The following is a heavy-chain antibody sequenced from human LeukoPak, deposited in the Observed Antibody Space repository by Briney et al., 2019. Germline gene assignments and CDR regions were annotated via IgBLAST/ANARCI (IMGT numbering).Heavy chain of an antibody. J-gene: IGHJ5*02. CDR2: MNPNSGGT. Sequence: ASVKVSCKASGFSFTGYYMHWVRQAPGQGLEWMGWMNPNSGGTNYGQNFQGRVTMTRDTSISTAYMELSRLRSDDTAIYYCAREKVVTSTCIWLDPWGQGTLVTVSS. V-gene: IGHV1-2*02. D-gene: IGHD2-21*02. CDR3: AREKVVTSTCIWLDP. CDR1: GFSFTGYY.